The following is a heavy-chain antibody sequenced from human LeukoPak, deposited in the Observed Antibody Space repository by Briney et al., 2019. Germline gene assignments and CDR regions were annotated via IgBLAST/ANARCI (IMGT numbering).Heavy chain of an antibody. V-gene: IGHV3-23*01. D-gene: IGHD5-18*01. CDR3: ARVYTAMGLDAFDI. Sequence: GGTLRLSCAASGFTFSNYAMSWVRQAPGKGLEWVSALSGSGDITYYADSVKGRFTISRDNAKNSLYLQMNSLRAEDTAVYYCARVYTAMGLDAFDIWGQGTMVTVSS. J-gene: IGHJ3*02. CDR1: GFTFSNYA. CDR2: LSGSGDIT.